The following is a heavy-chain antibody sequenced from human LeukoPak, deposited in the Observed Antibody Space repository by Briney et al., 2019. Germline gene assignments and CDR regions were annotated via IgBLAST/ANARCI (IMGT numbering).Heavy chain of an antibody. CDR2: ISAYNGNT. V-gene: IGHV1-18*01. D-gene: IGHD6-6*01. CDR1: GYTFTSYG. J-gene: IGHJ6*01. Sequence: ASVKVSCKASGYTFTSYGISWVRQAPGQGLEWMGWISAYNGNTNYAQKLQGRVTMTTDTSTSTAYMELRSLRSDDTAVYYCARDSIAARPYYYYGMDVWGQGTKVTVSS. CDR3: ARDSIAARPYYYYGMDV.